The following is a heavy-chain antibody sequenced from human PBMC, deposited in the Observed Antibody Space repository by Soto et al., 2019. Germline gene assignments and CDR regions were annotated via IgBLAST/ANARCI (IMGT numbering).Heavy chain of an antibody. CDR3: ASDEEVNYSGDGGSDYYYGMDD. CDR1: GGSISSGGYY. J-gene: IGHJ6*02. Sequence: SETLSLTCTVSGGSISSGGYYWSWIRQHPGKGLEWIGYIYYTGSTYYNPSLKSRVTISVDTSKNQFSLKLSSVTAADTAVYYCASDEEVNYSGDGGSDYYYGMDDWGQGTTVTVSS. D-gene: IGHD4-4*01. CDR2: IYYTGST. V-gene: IGHV4-31*03.